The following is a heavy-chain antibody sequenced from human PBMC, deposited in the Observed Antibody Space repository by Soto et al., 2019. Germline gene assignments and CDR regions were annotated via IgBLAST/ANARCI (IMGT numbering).Heavy chain of an antibody. CDR3: ARDARGDEAPMDY. J-gene: IGHJ4*02. D-gene: IGHD3-10*01. CDR1: GYTFTGYY. V-gene: IGHV1-2*04. CDR2: INPNSGGT. Sequence: EASVKVSCKASGYTFTGYYMHWVRQAPGQGLEWMGWINPNSGGTNYAQKFQGWVTMTRDTSISTAYMELSRLRSDDTAVYYCARDARGDEAPMDYWGQGTLVTVS.